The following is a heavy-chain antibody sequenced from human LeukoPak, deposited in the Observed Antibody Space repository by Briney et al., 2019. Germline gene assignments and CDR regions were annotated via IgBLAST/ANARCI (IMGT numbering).Heavy chain of an antibody. Sequence: GGSLRLSCTASGFTFSTHSMNWVRQAPGKGLEWVSYISDSSSAINYADSVKGRFTISRDSAKNSLYLQMNSLRAEDTAVYYCGSSYWNYGGHVVYWGQGTLVTVSS. CDR1: GFTFSTHS. J-gene: IGHJ4*02. V-gene: IGHV3-48*01. D-gene: IGHD2-21*01. CDR2: ISDSSSAI. CDR3: GSSYWNYGGHVVY.